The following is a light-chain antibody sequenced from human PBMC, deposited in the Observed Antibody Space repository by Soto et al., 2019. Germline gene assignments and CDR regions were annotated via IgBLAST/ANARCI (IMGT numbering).Light chain of an antibody. CDR3: SSRL. Sequence: QSVLTQPASVSGSPGQSITISCTGTSTDPATYDLVSWYQQHPGKAPQLIIYEVAKRPSGVSARFSGSQSGDTASLTISGLQSDDEAYAYCSSRLFGGGTKLTVL. CDR1: STDPATYDL. V-gene: IGLV2-23*02. J-gene: IGLJ2*01. CDR2: EVA.